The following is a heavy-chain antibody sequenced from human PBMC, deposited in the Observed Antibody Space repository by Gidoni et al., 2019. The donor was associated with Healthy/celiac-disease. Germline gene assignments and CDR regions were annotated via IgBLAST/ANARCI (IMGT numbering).Heavy chain of an antibody. CDR2: ISGSGGST. CDR1: GFPFSSYA. CDR3: AKSSRSRDKNDD. V-gene: IGHV3-23*01. J-gene: IGHJ4*02. D-gene: IGHD2-15*01. Sequence: ELQLFASGGGLVQPWGSLRLSCTVSGFPFSSYAMSWVLQPPGKGLEWVSAISGSGGSTYYADSVKGRFTISRDNNKNTLYLQMNSLRDEDTDVYYCAKSSRSRDKNDDWGQGTLVTVSS.